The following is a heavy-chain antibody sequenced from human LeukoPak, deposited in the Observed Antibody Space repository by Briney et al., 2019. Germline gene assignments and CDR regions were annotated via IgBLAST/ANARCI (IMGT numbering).Heavy chain of an antibody. CDR2: IYYSRST. CDR1: GGSVCSGSYY. CDR3: ARGVRGVTIGGGYYYYYGMDV. V-gene: IGHV4-61*01. D-gene: IGHD3-10*01. J-gene: IGHJ6*04. Sequence: SETLSLTCTVSGGSVCSGSYYWGWIRQPPGKGLEWIGYIYYSRSTNYNPSLKSRVTISVDTSKNQFSLKLSSVTAADTAVYYCARGVRGVTIGGGYYYYYGMDVWGKGTTVTVSS.